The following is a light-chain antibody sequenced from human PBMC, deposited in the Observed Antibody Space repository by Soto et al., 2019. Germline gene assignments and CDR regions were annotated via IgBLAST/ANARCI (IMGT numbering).Light chain of an antibody. Sequence: QSALTQPASVSGSPGQSITISCTGTSSDVGDYNYVSWYQQHPGKAPKLMIYDVSNRPTGVCNRFAGSKSRNTASLTISGLQVDDEADYYCSSYTRSSALYVVFGGGTKLTVL. CDR1: SSDVGDYNY. V-gene: IGLV2-14*01. J-gene: IGLJ2*01. CDR2: DVS. CDR3: SSYTRSSALYVV.